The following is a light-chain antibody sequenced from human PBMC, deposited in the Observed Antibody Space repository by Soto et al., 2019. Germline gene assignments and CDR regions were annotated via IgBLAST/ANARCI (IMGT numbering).Light chain of an antibody. CDR1: QGISSY. CDR2: AAS. J-gene: IGKJ5*01. Sequence: AIRMTQSPSSFSASTGDRVTITCRASQGISSYLAWYQQKPGKAPKLLIYAASTLQSGVPSRFSGSGSGTDFTLTISSLQPEDFATYYCQQSYRTPITFGQGTRLEIK. V-gene: IGKV1-8*01. CDR3: QQSYRTPIT.